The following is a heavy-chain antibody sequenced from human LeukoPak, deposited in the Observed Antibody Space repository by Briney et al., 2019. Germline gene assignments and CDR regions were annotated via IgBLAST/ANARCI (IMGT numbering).Heavy chain of an antibody. J-gene: IGHJ4*02. CDR3: AKDLTYDSTGSDY. CDR2: IRYDGSNE. V-gene: IGHV3-30*02. CDR1: GFTFSSYG. D-gene: IGHD3-22*01. Sequence: GGSLRLSCAASGFTFSSYGMHWVRQAPGKGLVWVAFIRYDGSNEHYPDSVKGRFTISRDNSKNTLYLQMNSLRAEDTAVYYCAKDLTYDSTGSDYWGQGIVVTVSS.